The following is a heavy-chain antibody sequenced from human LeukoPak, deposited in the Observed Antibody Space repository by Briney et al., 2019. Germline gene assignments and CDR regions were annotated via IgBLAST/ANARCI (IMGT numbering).Heavy chain of an antibody. D-gene: IGHD6-13*01. CDR3: GGNSRSWFYFGY. J-gene: IGHJ4*02. CDR2: ISSSSSYI. CDR1: GFTFSSYS. V-gene: IGHV3-21*01. Sequence: GGSLRLSCAASGFTFSSYSMNWVRQAPGQGLEWVSSISSSSSYIYYADSVKGRFTISRDNAKNSLYLQMNSLRAEDTAVYYWGGNSRSWFYFGYWGQGTLVTVSS.